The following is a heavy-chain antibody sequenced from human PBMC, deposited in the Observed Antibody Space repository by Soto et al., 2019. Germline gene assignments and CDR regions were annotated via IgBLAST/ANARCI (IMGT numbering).Heavy chain of an antibody. D-gene: IGHD3-16*02. CDR1: GGSFSGYY. CDR3: ARGLIDYVWGSYRYNHRWFDP. V-gene: IGHV4-34*01. J-gene: IGHJ5*02. CDR2: INHSGST. Sequence: QVQLQQWGAGLLKPSETLSLTCAVYGGSFSGYYWSWIRQPPGKGLEWIGEINHSGSTNYNPSLKSRVTISVDTSKNQFSPKLSSVTAADTAVYYCARGLIDYVWGSYRYNHRWFDPWGQGTLVTVSS.